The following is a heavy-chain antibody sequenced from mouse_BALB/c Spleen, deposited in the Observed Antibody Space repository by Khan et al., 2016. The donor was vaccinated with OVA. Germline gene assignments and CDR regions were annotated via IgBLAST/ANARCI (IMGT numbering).Heavy chain of an antibody. CDR3: ARELRLGGFAY. CDR1: GFSLTDYG. J-gene: IGHJ3*01. CDR2: IWGDGST. V-gene: IGHV2-6-7*01. Sequence: VQLQESGPGLVAPSQSLSITCTVSGFSLTDYGVNWVRQPPGKGLEWLGMIWGDGSTDYNSALKSRLNISKDNSKSQVFLKMNSLQTDDTARYYCARELRLGGFAYWGQGTLVTVSA. D-gene: IGHD1-2*01.